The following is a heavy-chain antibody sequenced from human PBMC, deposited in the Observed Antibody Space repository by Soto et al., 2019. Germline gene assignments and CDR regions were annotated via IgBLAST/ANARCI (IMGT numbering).Heavy chain of an antibody. CDR2: IYYSGST. CDR3: ARGSGYYGSGATSGWFDP. J-gene: IGHJ5*02. V-gene: IGHV4-61*01. D-gene: IGHD3-10*01. Sequence: SETLSLTCTVSGGSVSSGSYYWSWIRQPPGKGLEWIGYIYYSGSTNYNPSLKSRVTISVDTSKNQFSLKLSSVTAADTAVYYCARGSGYYGSGATSGWFDPWGQGTLVTVSS. CDR1: GGSVSSGSYY.